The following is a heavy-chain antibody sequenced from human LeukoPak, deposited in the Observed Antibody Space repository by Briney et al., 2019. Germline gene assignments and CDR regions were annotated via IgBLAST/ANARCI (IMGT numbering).Heavy chain of an antibody. CDR2: ISYHGNT. CDR1: GGSISNYY. Sequence: SETLSLTCTVSGGSISNYYWKWIRQPPGKGLEWVGYISYHGNTNYSPALKSRLTMSVDTSKNQFSLRLTSVTAADTAVYYCARAGSNGWFGEYWSQGILVTVSS. CDR3: ARAGSNGWFGEY. J-gene: IGHJ4*02. V-gene: IGHV4-59*01. D-gene: IGHD3-10*01.